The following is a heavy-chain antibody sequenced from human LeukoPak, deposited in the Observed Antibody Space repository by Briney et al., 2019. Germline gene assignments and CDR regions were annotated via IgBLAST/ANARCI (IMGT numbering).Heavy chain of an antibody. CDR1: GGTFSSYA. J-gene: IGHJ6*04. V-gene: IGHV1-69*06. Sequence: SVKVSCKASGGTFSSYAISWVRQAPGQGLEWMGGIIPIFGTANYAQKFQGRVTITADKSTSTAYMELSSLRSEDTAVYYCARRGALDTSDYGMDVWGKGTTVTVSS. CDR2: IIPIFGTA. CDR3: ARRGALDTSDYGMDV. D-gene: IGHD1-26*01.